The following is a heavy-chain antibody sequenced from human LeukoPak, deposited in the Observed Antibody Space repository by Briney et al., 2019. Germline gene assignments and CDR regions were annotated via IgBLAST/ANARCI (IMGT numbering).Heavy chain of an antibody. D-gene: IGHD4/OR15-4a*01. CDR2: IYYSGST. J-gene: IGHJ4*02. V-gene: IGHV4-59*08. Sequence: SETLSLTCTVSGGSISSYYWSWIRQPPGKGLEWIGYIYYSGSTNYNPSLKSRVTISVDTSKNQFSLKLSSVTAADTAVYYCARQSNTLDYWGQGTLVTVSS. CDR1: GGSISSYY. CDR3: ARQSNTLDY.